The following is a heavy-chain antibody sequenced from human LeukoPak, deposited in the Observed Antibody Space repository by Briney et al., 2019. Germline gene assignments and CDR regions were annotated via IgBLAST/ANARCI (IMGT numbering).Heavy chain of an antibody. D-gene: IGHD6-19*01. J-gene: IGHJ3*02. Sequence: PSETLSLTCAVYGGPFSGYYWSWIRQPPGKGLEWIGEINHSGSTNYNPSLKSRVTISVDTSKNQFSLKLSSVTAADTAVYYCALAVAGTRDAFDIWGQGTMVTVSS. CDR2: INHSGST. V-gene: IGHV4-34*01. CDR3: ALAVAGTRDAFDI. CDR1: GGPFSGYY.